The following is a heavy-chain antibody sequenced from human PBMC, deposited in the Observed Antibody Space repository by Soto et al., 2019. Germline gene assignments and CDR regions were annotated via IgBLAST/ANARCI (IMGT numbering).Heavy chain of an antibody. CDR3: ARILVAAPGDAFDI. CDR2: IYYSGST. V-gene: IGHV4-59*01. Sequence: PSETLSLTCTVSGGSISSFYWSWIRQPPGKGLEWIGYIYYSGSTNYNPSLKSRVTISVDTSKNQFSLKLSSVTAADTAVYYCARILVAAPGDAFDIWGQGTMVTVSS. J-gene: IGHJ3*02. CDR1: GGSISSFY. D-gene: IGHD2-15*01.